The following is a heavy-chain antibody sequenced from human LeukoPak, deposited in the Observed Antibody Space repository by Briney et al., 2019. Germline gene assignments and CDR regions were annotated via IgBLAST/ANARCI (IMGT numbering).Heavy chain of an antibody. J-gene: IGHJ4*02. V-gene: IGHV1-46*01. CDR1: GYTFTSYY. D-gene: IGHD3-10*01. Sequence: ASVKVSCKASGYTFTSYYMHWVRQAPGQGLEWMGIINPSGGSTSYAQKFQGRVTITADESTSTAYMELSSLRSEDTAVYYCARALWSNQYYFDYWGQGTLVTVSS. CDR3: ARALWSNQYYFDY. CDR2: INPSGGST.